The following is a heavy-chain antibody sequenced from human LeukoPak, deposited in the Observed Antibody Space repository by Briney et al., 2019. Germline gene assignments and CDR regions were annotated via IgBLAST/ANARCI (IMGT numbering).Heavy chain of an antibody. Sequence: GGSLRLSCAVSGFTFSNYAMSWVRQAPGKGLEWISGIGATGDNTYYADSVEGLFIISRDNSKNTLFLQMNSLRAEDTAVYYCAKHTKKFFGTYYYDSSGYFGLLDHWGQGILVIVSS. CDR3: AKHTKKFFGTYYYDSSGYFGLLDH. D-gene: IGHD3-22*01. V-gene: IGHV3-23*01. CDR1: GFTFSNYA. CDR2: IGATGDNT. J-gene: IGHJ4*02.